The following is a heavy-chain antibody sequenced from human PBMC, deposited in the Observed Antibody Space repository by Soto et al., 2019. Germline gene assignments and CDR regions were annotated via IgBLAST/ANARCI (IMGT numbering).Heavy chain of an antibody. V-gene: IGHV4-30-4*01. CDR2: IHYSGSV. CDR1: GGSISFDHYH. J-gene: IGHJ6*02. D-gene: IGHD2-21*02. CDR3: VREDDGGDRDYYGLDV. Sequence: QVQLQVSGPGLVRPSQTLSLTCTVSGGSISFDHYHWTWIRQPAGKGLEWIGYIHYSGSVYYNPSLQSRVSMSVDTSKNLFSLKLSSVTAADTAVYFCVREDDGGDRDYYGLDVWGQGTTVTVSS.